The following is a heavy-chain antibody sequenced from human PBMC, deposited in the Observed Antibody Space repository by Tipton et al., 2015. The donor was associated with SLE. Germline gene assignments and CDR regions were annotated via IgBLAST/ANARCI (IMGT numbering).Heavy chain of an antibody. Sequence: QLVQSGAEVKKPGASVKVSCKASGYTFTGYYMHWVRQAPGQGLEWMGIINPSGGSTSYAQKFQGGVTMTRDTSTSTVYMELSSMISENTAVYYCARGAGTGDVNSDYWGQGTLVTVSS. V-gene: IGHV1-46*01. J-gene: IGHJ4*02. CDR2: INPSGGST. CDR3: ARGAGTGDVNSDY. CDR1: GYTFTGYY. D-gene: IGHD3/OR15-3a*01.